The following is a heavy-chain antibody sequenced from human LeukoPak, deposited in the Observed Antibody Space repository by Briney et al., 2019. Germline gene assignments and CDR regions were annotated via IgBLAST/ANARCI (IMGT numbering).Heavy chain of an antibody. J-gene: IGHJ4*02. CDR1: GYTFTSYA. V-gene: IGHV7-4-1*02. CDR3: ARDIPRFFSHFGSYFDLGDY. CDR2: INTNTGNP. Sequence: ASVKVSCKASGYTFTSYAMNWVRQAPGQGLEWMGWINTNTGNPTYAQGFTGRVVFSLDTSVSTAYLQISSLKAEDTAVYYCARDIPRFFSHFGSYFDLGDYWGQGTLVTVSS. D-gene: IGHD1-26*01.